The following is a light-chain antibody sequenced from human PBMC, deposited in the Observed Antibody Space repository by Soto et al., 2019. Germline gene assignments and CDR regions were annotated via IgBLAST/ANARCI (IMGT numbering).Light chain of an antibody. Sequence: QSALTQPPSASGSPGQSVTISCIGTSNDVGGYNYVSWYQQHPGKAPKLMIHEVSKRPSGVPDRFSGSKSGNTASLTVSGLLTEDEADYYCSSYGGANTVVFGGGTKLTVL. V-gene: IGLV2-8*01. CDR3: SSYGGANTVV. J-gene: IGLJ2*01. CDR2: EVS. CDR1: SNDVGGYNY.